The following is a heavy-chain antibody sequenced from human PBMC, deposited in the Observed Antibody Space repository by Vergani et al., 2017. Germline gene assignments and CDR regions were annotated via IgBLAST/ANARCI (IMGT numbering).Heavy chain of an antibody. CDR2: IYYSGST. Sequence: QLQLQESGPRLVKPSETLSLTCTVSGGSISSSSYYWGWIRQPPGKGLEWIGSIYYSGSTYYNPSLKSRVTISVDTSKNQFSLKLSSVTAADTAVYYCARHRWIQGSAYCGGDCYGPLGYFDLWGRGTLVTVSS. CDR3: ARHRWIQGSAYCGGDCYGPLGYFDL. CDR1: GGSISSSSYY. V-gene: IGHV4-39*01. D-gene: IGHD2-21*02. J-gene: IGHJ2*01.